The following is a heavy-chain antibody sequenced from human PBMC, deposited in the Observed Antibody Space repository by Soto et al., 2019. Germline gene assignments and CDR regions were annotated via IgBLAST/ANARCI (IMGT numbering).Heavy chain of an antibody. J-gene: IGHJ4*02. D-gene: IGHD6-6*01. V-gene: IGHV1-69*13. CDR2: IIPIFGTA. CDR3: AIEYSSSPAYYPIGY. CDR1: GGTFSSYS. Sequence: SVKVSCKASGGTFSSYSISWVRQAPGQGLEWMGGIIPIFGTANYAQKFQGRVTITADESTSTAYMELSSLRSEDTAVYYCAIEYSSSPAYYPIGYWGQGTLVTVSS.